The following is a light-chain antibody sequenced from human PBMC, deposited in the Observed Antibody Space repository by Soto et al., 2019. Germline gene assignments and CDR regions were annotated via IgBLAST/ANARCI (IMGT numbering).Light chain of an antibody. Sequence: QSALTQPPSASGSPGQSVTISCTGSSGDVGAYNYVSWYQQYPGKAPKLLIYDVTTRPSGVPDRFSGSKSGDTASLTVSGLQAEDEADYFCSSYGGSDNVLFGGGTKVTVL. CDR2: DVT. CDR1: SGDVGAYNY. J-gene: IGLJ2*01. V-gene: IGLV2-8*01. CDR3: SSYGGSDNVL.